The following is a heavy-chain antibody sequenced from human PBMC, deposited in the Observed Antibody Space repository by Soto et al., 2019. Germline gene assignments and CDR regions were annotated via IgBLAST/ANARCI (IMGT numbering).Heavy chain of an antibody. CDR2: LYFGGTT. Sequence: ENLYITNTVSGGYCSPNDCSWIPQPPGKGLEWVGYLYFGGTTSYNPSLKSRVTISLETSNIQFSLRLTSVTAADTAVYYCARLGAYYHSLDSWGPGTLVPVSS. V-gene: IGHV4-59*08. CDR1: GGYCSPND. CDR3: ARLGAYYHSLDS. J-gene: IGHJ5*01. D-gene: IGHD3-3*01.